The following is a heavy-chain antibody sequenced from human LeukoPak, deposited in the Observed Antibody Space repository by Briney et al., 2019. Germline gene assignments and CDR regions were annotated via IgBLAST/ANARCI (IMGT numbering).Heavy chain of an antibody. CDR3: ARGIVVVPAAMRYPFDY. CDR1: GFTFSSYW. J-gene: IGHJ4*02. Sequence: PGGSLRLSCAASGFTFSSYWMHWVRQAPGKGLVWVSRISSDGSSTSYADSVKGRFTISRDNAKNTLHLHMNSLRAEDTAVYYCARGIVVVPAAMRYPFDYWGQGTLVTVSS. V-gene: IGHV3-74*01. D-gene: IGHD2-2*01. CDR2: ISSDGSST.